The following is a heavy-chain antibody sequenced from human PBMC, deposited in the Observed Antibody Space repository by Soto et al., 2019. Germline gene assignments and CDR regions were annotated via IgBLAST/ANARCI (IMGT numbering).Heavy chain of an antibody. D-gene: IGHD4-17*01. Sequence: QVQLVQSGAEVKKPGASVKVSCKASGYTFSKYTISWVRQAPGQGLEWMGWISPYSDNSDYAQELQGRVTMTTDTSTTTAYMELRSLRSADTAVYYCAKSMSTSTNGAFDIWGQGTMVTVSS. J-gene: IGHJ3*02. CDR1: GYTFSKYT. CDR2: ISPYSDNS. V-gene: IGHV1-18*04. CDR3: AKSMSTSTNGAFDI.